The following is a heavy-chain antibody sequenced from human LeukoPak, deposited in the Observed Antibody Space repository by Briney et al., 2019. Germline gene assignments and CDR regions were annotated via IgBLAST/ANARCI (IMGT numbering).Heavy chain of an antibody. D-gene: IGHD3-10*01. Sequence: SQTLSLTCSVSGAAIDSYCWSWIRQHPGKGLEWIGYIYFVGSANYNPSLKSRVTISLDKSRKQVSLTLNSVTAADTAAYFCARARLSIVRGITKFDYWGQGTVLTVSS. CDR2: IYFVGSA. J-gene: IGHJ4*02. V-gene: IGHV4-59*08. CDR1: GAAIDSYC. CDR3: ARARLSIVRGITKFDY.